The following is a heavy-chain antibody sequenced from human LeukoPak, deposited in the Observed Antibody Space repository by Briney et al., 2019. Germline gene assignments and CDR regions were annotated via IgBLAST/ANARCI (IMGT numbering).Heavy chain of an antibody. Sequence: PSQTLSLTCTVSGGSISSGGYYWSWIRQPPGKGLEWIGYIYHSGSTYYNPSLKSRVTISVDRSKNQFTLKLSSVTAADTAVYYCARLMVRGVKRNWFDPWGQGTLVTVSS. D-gene: IGHD3-10*01. V-gene: IGHV4-30-2*01. J-gene: IGHJ5*02. CDR1: GGSISSGGYY. CDR3: ARLMVRGVKRNWFDP. CDR2: IYHSGST.